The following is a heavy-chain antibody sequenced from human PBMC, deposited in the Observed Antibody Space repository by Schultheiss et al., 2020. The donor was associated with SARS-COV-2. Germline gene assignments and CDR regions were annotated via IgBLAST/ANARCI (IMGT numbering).Heavy chain of an antibody. CDR3: AKGYASTV. CDR1: GFTFSRYG. CDR2: ISYDGSNK. J-gene: IGHJ4*02. V-gene: IGHV3-30*18. Sequence: GGSLRLSCAASGFTFSRYGMHWGRQAPGKGLEWVAVISYDGSNKYYADSVKGRFTISRDNSKNTLYLQMDSLRAEDTAVYYCAKGYASTVWGQGALVTVSS. D-gene: IGHD2-15*01.